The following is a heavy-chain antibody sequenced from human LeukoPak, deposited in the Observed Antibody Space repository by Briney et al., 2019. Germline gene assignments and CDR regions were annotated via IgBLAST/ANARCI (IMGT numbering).Heavy chain of an antibody. CDR1: GFTFSIYA. Sequence: PGGSLRLSCAASGFTFSIYAMSWVRQAPGRGLEWVSATSGSGGYTYYADCVKGRFSISRDNSKNTLYLQMNSLRAEDTAVYYCAKRSAESSGWFTDWGQGTLVTVSS. CDR3: AKRSAESSGWFTD. D-gene: IGHD6-19*01. V-gene: IGHV3-23*01. J-gene: IGHJ4*02. CDR2: TSGSGGYT.